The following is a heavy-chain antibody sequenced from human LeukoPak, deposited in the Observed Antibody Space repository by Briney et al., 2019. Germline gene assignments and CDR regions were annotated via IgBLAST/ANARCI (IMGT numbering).Heavy chain of an antibody. CDR1: GFTFSSYA. CDR3: ARGYSSSWVLFDY. CDR2: SSGSGGGT. Sequence: GGSLRLSCAASGFTFSSYAMSWVRQAPGKGLEWDSTSSGSGGGTYYANSVKGRFTISRDNSRNTLYLQMNSLRAEDTAIYYCARGYSSSWVLFDYWGQGTLVTVSS. D-gene: IGHD6-13*01. J-gene: IGHJ4*02. V-gene: IGHV3-23*01.